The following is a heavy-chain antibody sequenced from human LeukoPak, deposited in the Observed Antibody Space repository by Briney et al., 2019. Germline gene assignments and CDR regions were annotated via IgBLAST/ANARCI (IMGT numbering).Heavy chain of an antibody. CDR3: ARALGGYSYGLVDYYYMDV. V-gene: IGHV3-11*04. J-gene: IGHJ6*03. D-gene: IGHD5-18*01. CDR2: ISNSGNTI. Sequence: GGSLRLSCVTSGFTFSDYYMSRIRQAPGKGLEWLSYISNSGNTIYYADSVKGRFTISRDNAKNSLYLQMNSLRAEDTAVYYCARALGGYSYGLVDYYYMDVWGKGTTVTVSS. CDR1: GFTFSDYY.